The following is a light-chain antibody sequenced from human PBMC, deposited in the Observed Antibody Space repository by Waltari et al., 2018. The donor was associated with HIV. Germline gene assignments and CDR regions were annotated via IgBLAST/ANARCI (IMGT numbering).Light chain of an antibody. V-gene: IGLV1-44*01. J-gene: IGLJ2*01. CDR3: ATWDDSLSGPV. CDR1: SSNIGTNT. CDR2: SNK. Sequence: QSVLTQAPSASGTPGQKVTISCSGSSSNIGTNTVNWYQQFPGTAPKLLIDSNKRRPSGVPDLFSGSKSGTSASLDISGLRSEDEAEYHCATWDDSLSGPVFGGGTQLTVL.